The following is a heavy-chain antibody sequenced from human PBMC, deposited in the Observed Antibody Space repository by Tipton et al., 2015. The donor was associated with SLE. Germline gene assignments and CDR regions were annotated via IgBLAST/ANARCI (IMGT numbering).Heavy chain of an antibody. D-gene: IGHD3-9*01. CDR3: AREGRYFDWFPAPRPMWFGP. Sequence: QSGAEVKKPGASVKVSCKASGYTFTRYSMNWVRQAPGQGLEWMGWINTNTGTPTYAQGFTGRFVFSLDTSVSTAYLQINSLKAEDSAVYYCAREGRYFDWFPAPRPMWFGPWGQGTLVTVSS. CDR1: GYTFTRYS. CDR2: INTNTGTP. V-gene: IGHV7-4-1*02. J-gene: IGHJ5*02.